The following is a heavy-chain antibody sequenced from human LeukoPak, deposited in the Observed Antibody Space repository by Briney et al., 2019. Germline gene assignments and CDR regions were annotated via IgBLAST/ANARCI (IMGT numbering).Heavy chain of an antibody. CDR1: GFTFSSYG. CDR3: AKDVRRGSYFDY. CDR2: ISGSGGST. D-gene: IGHD3-16*01. Sequence: PGGSLRLSCAASGFTFSSYGMSWVRQAPGKGLEWVSAISGSGGSTYYADSVKGRFTISRDNSKNTLYLQMNGLRAEDTAVYYCAKDVRRGSYFDYWGQGTLVTVSS. J-gene: IGHJ4*02. V-gene: IGHV3-23*01.